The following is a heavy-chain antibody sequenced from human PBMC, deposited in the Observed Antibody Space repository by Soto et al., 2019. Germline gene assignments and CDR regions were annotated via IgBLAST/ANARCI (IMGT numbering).Heavy chain of an antibody. Sequence: QVQLVQSGAEVKKPGASVKVSCKASGYTFTSYGISWVRQAPGQGLEWMGWISAYNGNTNYAQKLQGRVTTTTDTTTSTAYMELRSLRSDDTAVYYCAREAQQLSRPYYFDYWGQGTLVTVSS. CDR1: GYTFTSYG. D-gene: IGHD6-13*01. CDR2: ISAYNGNT. CDR3: AREAQQLSRPYYFDY. V-gene: IGHV1-18*01. J-gene: IGHJ4*02.